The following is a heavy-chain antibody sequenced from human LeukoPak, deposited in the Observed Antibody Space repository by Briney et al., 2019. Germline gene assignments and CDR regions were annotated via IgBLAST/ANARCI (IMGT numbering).Heavy chain of an antibody. CDR2: INHSGST. V-gene: IGHV4-34*01. J-gene: IGHJ5*02. CDR1: GGSFSGYY. Sequence: SETLSLTCAVYGGSFSGYYWSWIRQPPGKGLEWIGEINHSGSTNYNPSLKSRVTISVDTSKNQFSLKLSSVTAADTAVYYCARGVFKSIDPWGQGTLVTVSS. D-gene: IGHD3-10*02. CDR3: ARGVFKSIDP.